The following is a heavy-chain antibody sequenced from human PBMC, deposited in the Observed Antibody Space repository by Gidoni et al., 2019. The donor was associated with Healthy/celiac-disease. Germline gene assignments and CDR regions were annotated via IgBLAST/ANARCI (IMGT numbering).Heavy chain of an antibody. V-gene: IGHV3-7*01. CDR2: IKQDGSEK. D-gene: IGHD3-9*01. CDR3: ARDLVTIKLDYGMDV. CDR1: GSTFSSYW. Sequence: EVQLVESGGGLVQPGGSLRLSCAASGSTFSSYWMSWVRQAPGKGLEWVANIKQDGSEKNYVESVKGRFTISRDNAKNSLYLQMNSLRAEDTAVYYCARDLVTIKLDYGMDVWGQGTTVTVSS. J-gene: IGHJ6*02.